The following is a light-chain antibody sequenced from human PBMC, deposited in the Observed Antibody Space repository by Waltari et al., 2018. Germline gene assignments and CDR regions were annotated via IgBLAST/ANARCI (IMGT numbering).Light chain of an antibody. Sequence: QSVLTQPPSTSGTPRQRVTISCSGNNSNIGRNTVNWYQQFPGAAPTLLVYNNLQRPSGVPDRFSGSKSGTSASLAILGVRPEDEADYYCATWDDSLNGPVFGGGTKLTVL. CDR2: NNL. CDR3: ATWDDSLNGPV. J-gene: IGLJ2*01. CDR1: NSNIGRNT. V-gene: IGLV1-44*01.